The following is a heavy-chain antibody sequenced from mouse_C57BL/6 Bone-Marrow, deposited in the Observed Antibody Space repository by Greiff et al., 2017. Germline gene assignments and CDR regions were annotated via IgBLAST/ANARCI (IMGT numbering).Heavy chain of an antibody. J-gene: IGHJ4*01. Sequence: VQLQQSGAELVRPGASVKLSCTASGFNIKDYYMHWVKQRPEQGLEWIGRIDPEDGDTEYAPKFQGKATMTADTSSNTAYLQLSSLTSEDTAVYYCTTHYGNLYYAMDYWGQGTSVTVSS. CDR1: GFNIKDYY. CDR3: TTHYGNLYYAMDY. CDR2: IDPEDGDT. D-gene: IGHD2-1*01. V-gene: IGHV14-1*01.